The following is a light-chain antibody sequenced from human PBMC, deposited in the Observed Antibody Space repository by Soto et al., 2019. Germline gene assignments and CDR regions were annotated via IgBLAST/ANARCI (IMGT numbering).Light chain of an antibody. J-gene: IGKJ5*01. CDR2: GAS. CDR3: QQYNNWPIT. V-gene: IGKV3D-15*01. CDR1: QTVGSN. Sequence: EIVLTQSQDTLSVSPGERATLSCRASQTVGSNLAWYQQKPGQAPRLLIYGASTRASDTPARFSGSGSVTELALTISSLQSEDFAVYYCQQYNNWPITFGQGTRLENK.